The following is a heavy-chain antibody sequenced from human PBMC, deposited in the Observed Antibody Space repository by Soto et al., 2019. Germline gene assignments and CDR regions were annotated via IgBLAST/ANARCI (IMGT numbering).Heavy chain of an antibody. J-gene: IGHJ4*02. D-gene: IGHD3-3*01. CDR2: IYYSGST. CDR1: GGSISSSSYY. CDR3: AREGYDFWSGYYQRELFDY. Sequence: SETLSLTCTVSGGSISSSSYYWGWIRQPPGKGLEWIGSIYYSGSTYYNPSLKSRVTISVDTSKNQFSLKLSSVTAADTAVYYCAREGYDFWSGYYQRELFDYWGQGTLVTVSS. V-gene: IGHV4-39*02.